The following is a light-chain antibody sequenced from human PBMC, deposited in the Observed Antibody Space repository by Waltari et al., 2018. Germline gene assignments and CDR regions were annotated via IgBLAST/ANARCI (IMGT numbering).Light chain of an antibody. V-gene: IGKV1-39*01. J-gene: IGKJ2*01. Sequence: DIQLTQSPSSVSASVGDRVTITCRASQSISGYLNWYQQKPGKAPKFLIYATSKLLSGVPSRFSGSESGAEFTLTISSLREEDFATYYCQQSYRAPYTFGQGTKVEIK. CDR3: QQSYRAPYT. CDR2: ATS. CDR1: QSISGY.